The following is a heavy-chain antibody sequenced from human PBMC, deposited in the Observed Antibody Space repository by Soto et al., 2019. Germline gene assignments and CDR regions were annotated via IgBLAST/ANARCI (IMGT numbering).Heavy chain of an antibody. J-gene: IGHJ6*02. CDR3: ARDPYYYGSGSYYNPYYYYGMDV. CDR1: GYTFTSYG. V-gene: IGHV1-18*01. Sequence: GASVKVSCKASGYTFTSYGISWVRQAPGQGLDWMGWISAYNGNTNYAQKLQGRVTMTTDTSTSTAYMELRSLRSDDTAVYYCARDPYYYGSGSYYNPYYYYGMDVWGQGTTVTVSS. CDR2: ISAYNGNT. D-gene: IGHD3-10*01.